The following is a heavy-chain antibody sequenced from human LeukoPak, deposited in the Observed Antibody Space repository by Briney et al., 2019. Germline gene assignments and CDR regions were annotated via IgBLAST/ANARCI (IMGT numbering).Heavy chain of an antibody. V-gene: IGHV3-7*03. J-gene: IGHJ4*02. Sequence: GGSLRLSCAASGFTFRNYYMTWVRRTPGRGLEGVANIKEDGRDKYYVDSVKGRFTISRDNAKNSLYLQMNSLTAGDTAVYYCARDVAAFDYWGQGTLVTVSS. CDR1: GFTFRNYY. CDR2: IKEDGRDK. CDR3: ARDVAAFDY. D-gene: IGHD6-25*01.